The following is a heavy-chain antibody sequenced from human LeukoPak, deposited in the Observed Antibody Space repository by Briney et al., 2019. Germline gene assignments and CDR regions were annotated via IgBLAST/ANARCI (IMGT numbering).Heavy chain of an antibody. Sequence: PGGTLRLSCAASGFTFSSCGMSWVRQAPGKGLEWVSAISGSGGSTYYADSVKGRFTISRDNSKNTLYLQMNSLRAEDTAVYYCAKKYYYDSSEFDPWGQGTLVTVSS. CDR3: AKKYYYDSSEFDP. D-gene: IGHD3-22*01. CDR1: GFTFSSCG. J-gene: IGHJ5*02. V-gene: IGHV3-23*01. CDR2: ISGSGGST.